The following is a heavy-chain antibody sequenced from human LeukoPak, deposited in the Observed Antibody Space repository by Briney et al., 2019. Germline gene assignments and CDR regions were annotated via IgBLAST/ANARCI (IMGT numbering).Heavy chain of an antibody. CDR1: GFTFSSYA. J-gene: IGHJ1*01. CDR2: ISGSGGST. V-gene: IGHV3-23*01. Sequence: GGSLRLSCAASGFTFSSYAMSWVRQAPGKGLEWVSAISGSGGSTYYADSVKGRFTISRDNSKNTLYLQMTSLRAEDTAVYYCAKPLSGFRYYVLFQHWGQGTLVTVSS. D-gene: IGHD3-22*01. CDR3: AKPLSGFRYYVLFQH.